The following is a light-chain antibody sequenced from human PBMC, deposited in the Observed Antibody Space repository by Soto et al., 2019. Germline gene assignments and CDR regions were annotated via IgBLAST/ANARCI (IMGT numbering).Light chain of an antibody. J-gene: IGKJ1*01. CDR2: GAS. Sequence: EIVLTQSPGTLSLSPGERATLSCRASQSVSSSYLAWYQQKPGQAPGLLIYGASSRATGIPDRFSGSGSGTDFTLTISRLEPEDFAVYYCQQYGSSPTWTFGQGTKVDIK. CDR3: QQYGSSPTWT. CDR1: QSVSSSY. V-gene: IGKV3-20*01.